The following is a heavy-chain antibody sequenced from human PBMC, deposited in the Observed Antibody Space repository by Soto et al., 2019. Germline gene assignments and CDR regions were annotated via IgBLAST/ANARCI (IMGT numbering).Heavy chain of an antibody. CDR1: GGTFSSYA. D-gene: IGHD4-17*01. CDR2: IIPIFGTA. J-gene: IGHJ5*02. Sequence: GASVKVSCKASGGTFSSYAISWVRQAPGQGLEWMGGIIPIFGTANYAQKFQGRVTITADESTSTAYMELSSLRSEDTAVYYCARGSTTVVTPGPYNWFDPWGQGTLVTV. CDR3: ARGSTTVVTPGPYNWFDP. V-gene: IGHV1-69*13.